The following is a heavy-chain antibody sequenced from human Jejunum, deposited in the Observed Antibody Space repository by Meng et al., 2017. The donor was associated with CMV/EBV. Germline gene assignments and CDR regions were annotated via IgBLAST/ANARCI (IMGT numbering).Heavy chain of an antibody. V-gene: IGHV3-21*01. Sequence: MHWVSQDPGGGLEWVSFITGDSNVIRYADSVKGRFSISRDNAKNSLYLQMNSLRAADTALYYCARDPDHGHGGSGRCLDSWGQGTLVTVSS. CDR2: ITGDSNVI. J-gene: IGHJ4*02. D-gene: IGHD3-10*01. CDR3: ARDPDHGHGGSGRCLDS.